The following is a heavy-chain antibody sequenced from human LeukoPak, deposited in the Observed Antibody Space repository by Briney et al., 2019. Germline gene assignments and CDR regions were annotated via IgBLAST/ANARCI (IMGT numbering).Heavy chain of an antibody. CDR3: AREFIVGATVEVPPGY. Sequence: GGSLRLSCAASGFTFSDYYMSWIRQAPGKGLEWVSYISSSGSTIYYADSVKGRFTISRDNAKNSLYLQMNSLRAEDTAVYYCAREFIVGATVEVPPGYWGQGTLVTVSS. CDR1: GFTFSDYY. J-gene: IGHJ4*02. CDR2: ISSSGSTI. D-gene: IGHD1-26*01. V-gene: IGHV3-11*04.